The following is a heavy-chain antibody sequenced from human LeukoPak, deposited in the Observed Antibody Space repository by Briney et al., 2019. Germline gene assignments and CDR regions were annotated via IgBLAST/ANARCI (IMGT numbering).Heavy chain of an antibody. CDR3: ARRFRYDFWSGYLPPDY. V-gene: IGHV4-39*01. CDR2: IYYSGST. Sequence: SETLSLTCTVSGGSISSSSYYWGWIRRPPGKGLEWIGSIYYSGSTYYNPSLKSRVTISVDTSKNQFSLKLSSATAADTAVYYCARRFRYDFWSGYLPPDYWGQGTLVTVSS. CDR1: GGSISSSSYY. D-gene: IGHD3-3*01. J-gene: IGHJ4*02.